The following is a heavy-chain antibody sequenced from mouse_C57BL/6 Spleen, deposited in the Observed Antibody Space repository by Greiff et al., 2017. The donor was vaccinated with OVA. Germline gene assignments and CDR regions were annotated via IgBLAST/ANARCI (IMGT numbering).Heavy chain of an antibody. J-gene: IGHJ3*01. CDR2: IYPGAGDT. V-gene: IGHV1-82*01. CDR1: GYAFSSSW. Sequence: VQLQESGPELVKPGASVKISCKASGYAFSSSWMNWVKQRPGKGLEWIGRIYPGAGDTNYNGKFKGKATLTADKSSSTAYMQLSSQTSEDSAVYFCAREGSNYLAWFAYWGQGTLVTVSA. CDR3: AREGSNYLAWFAY. D-gene: IGHD2-5*01.